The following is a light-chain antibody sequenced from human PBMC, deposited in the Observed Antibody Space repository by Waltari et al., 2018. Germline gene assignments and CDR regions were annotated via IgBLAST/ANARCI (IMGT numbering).Light chain of an antibody. J-gene: IGKJ2*01. Sequence: EIVLTQSPATLSLSLGDTATLPCRSSQNVGSYLAWYQQKPGQPPRLLIYDASNRATGVPARFRGSGSGTDFTLTISSLEAEDFAVYYCQQRSNWTPHTFGQGARLEIK. CDR2: DAS. V-gene: IGKV3-11*01. CDR1: QNVGSY. CDR3: QQRSNWTPHT.